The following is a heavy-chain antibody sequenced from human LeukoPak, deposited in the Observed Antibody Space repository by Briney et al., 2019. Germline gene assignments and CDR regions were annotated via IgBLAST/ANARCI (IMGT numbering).Heavy chain of an antibody. Sequence: GGSLRLSCAASGFTFSSYAMHWVRQAPGKGLEWVSGISWNSGSIGYADSVKGRFTISRDNAKNSLYLQMNSLRAEDMALYYCAKEQLGRPASFDYWGQGTLVTVSS. CDR3: AKEQLGRPASFDY. J-gene: IGHJ4*02. V-gene: IGHV3-9*03. CDR1: GFTFSSYA. D-gene: IGHD6-6*01. CDR2: ISWNSGSI.